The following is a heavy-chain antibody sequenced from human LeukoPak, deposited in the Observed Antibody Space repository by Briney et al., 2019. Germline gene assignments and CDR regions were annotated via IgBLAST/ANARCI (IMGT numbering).Heavy chain of an antibody. V-gene: IGHV4-4*07. D-gene: IGHD2-2*01. CDR1: RGSTSTYY. Sequence: SETLSLTCTVSRGSTSTYYWSWIRQPAGKGLEWIGRIYPSGNTNFNPSLMSRVTMSIDTSKNQFSLKLSSVTAADTAVYYCARRRIVVVPAAMPFDYWGQGTLVTVSS. CDR3: ARRRIVVVPAAMPFDY. J-gene: IGHJ4*02. CDR2: IYPSGNT.